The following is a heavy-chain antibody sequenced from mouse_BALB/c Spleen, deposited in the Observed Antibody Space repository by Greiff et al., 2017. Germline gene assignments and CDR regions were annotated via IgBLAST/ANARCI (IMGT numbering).Heavy chain of an antibody. Sequence: QVQLQQSGAELVKPGASVKLSCKTSGYTFTSYWIQWVKQRPGQGLGWIGEIFPGTGTTYYNEKFKGKATLTIDTSSSTAYMQLSSLTSEDSAVYFCARTRRAYWYFDVWGAGTTVTVSS. D-gene: IGHD3-1*01. CDR1: GYTFTSYW. J-gene: IGHJ1*01. CDR3: ARTRRAYWYFDV. CDR2: IFPGTGTT. V-gene: IGHV1S132*01.